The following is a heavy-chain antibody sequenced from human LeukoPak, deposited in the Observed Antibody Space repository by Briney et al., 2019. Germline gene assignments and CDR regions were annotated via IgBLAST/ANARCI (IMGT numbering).Heavy chain of an antibody. CDR3: ARDGVRNSGWYSYYFDY. V-gene: IGHV3-21*01. CDR2: ISSSSSHI. D-gene: IGHD6-19*01. J-gene: IGHJ4*02. Sequence: GGSLRLSFAASGFTFSSYSMNWVRHAPGKGLEWVSSISSSSSHIYYADSVKGRFTISRDNAKNSLYLQMNSLRAEDTAVYYCARDGVRNSGWYSYYFDYWGQGTLVTVSS. CDR1: GFTFSSYS.